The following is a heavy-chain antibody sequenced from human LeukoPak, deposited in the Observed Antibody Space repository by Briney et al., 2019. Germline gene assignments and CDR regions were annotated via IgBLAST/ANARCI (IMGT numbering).Heavy chain of an antibody. CDR3: ARATVTAEVDY. CDR2: IYYSGST. Sequence: SETLSLTCTVSGGSISSYYWSWIRQPPGKGLEWIGYIYYSGSTNYNPSLKSRVTISVDTSKNQFSMKLSSVTAADTAVYYCARATVTAEVDYWGQGALVSASS. J-gene: IGHJ4*02. CDR1: GGSISSYY. V-gene: IGHV4-59*01. D-gene: IGHD4-17*01.